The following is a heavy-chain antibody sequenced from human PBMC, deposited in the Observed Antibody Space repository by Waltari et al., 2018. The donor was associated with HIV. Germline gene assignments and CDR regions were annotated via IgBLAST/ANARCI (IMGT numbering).Heavy chain of an antibody. Sequence: VPLLEPAGGLIPPAVSATICGTVSALTFSDTGLHWVRRAPGRWAVWLGGLASRREKFAPILSLSLEGRSNISRHSSDYTTCLHLTNLTVEDTAIYYCSLGSPDYWYFTLWGRGTLVTVSS. CDR3: SLGSPDYWYFTL. D-gene: IGHD6-19*01. J-gene: IGHJ2*01. V-gene: IGHV3-73*02. CDR1: ALTFSDTG. CDR2: LASRREKFAP.